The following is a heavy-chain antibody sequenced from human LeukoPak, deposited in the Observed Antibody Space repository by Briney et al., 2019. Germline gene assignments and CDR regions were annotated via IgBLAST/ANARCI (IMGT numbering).Heavy chain of an antibody. J-gene: IGHJ6*03. Sequence: SETLSLTCAVYGGSFSGYYWSWIRQPPGKGLEWIGEINHSGSTNCNPSLKSRVTISVDTSKNQFSLKLSSVTAADTAVYYCARGSCSSTSCTYYYYYYYMDVWGKGTTVTVSS. CDR3: ARGSCSSTSCTYYYYYYYMDV. V-gene: IGHV4-34*01. CDR1: GGSFSGYY. D-gene: IGHD2-2*01. CDR2: INHSGST.